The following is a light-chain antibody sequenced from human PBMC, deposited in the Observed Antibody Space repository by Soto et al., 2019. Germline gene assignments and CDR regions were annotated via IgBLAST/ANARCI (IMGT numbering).Light chain of an antibody. CDR2: LGS. V-gene: IGKV2-28*01. J-gene: IGKJ4*01. CDR1: QSLLHRNGYNY. Sequence: DLVLTQSPLSLPVTPGEPASISCRSSQSLLHRNGYNYLDWYLQKPGQSPQLLIYLGSNRASGVPDRFSGSGSGTDFTLKISRVEAEDVGIYYCMHALQPTLSFGGGTKVELK. CDR3: MHALQPTLS.